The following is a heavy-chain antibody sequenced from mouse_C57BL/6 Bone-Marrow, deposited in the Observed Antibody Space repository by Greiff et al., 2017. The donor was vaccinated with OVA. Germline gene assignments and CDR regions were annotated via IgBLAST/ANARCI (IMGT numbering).Heavy chain of an antibody. CDR3: ASPGNYYGSYWYFDV. Sequence: VQLQQSGAELMKPGASVKLSCKATGYTFTGYWIEWVKQRPGHGLEWIGEILPGSGSTTYNEKFKGKATFTADTSSNTAYMQLSSLTTEDSAIYYCASPGNYYGSYWYFDVWGTGTTVTVSS. CDR1: GYTFTGYW. CDR2: ILPGSGST. V-gene: IGHV1-9*01. D-gene: IGHD1-1*01. J-gene: IGHJ1*03.